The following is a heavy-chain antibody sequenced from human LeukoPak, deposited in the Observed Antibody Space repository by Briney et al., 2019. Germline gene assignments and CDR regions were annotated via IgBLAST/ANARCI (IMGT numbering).Heavy chain of an antibody. D-gene: IGHD1-26*01. J-gene: IGHJ4*02. V-gene: IGHV4-38-2*02. Sequence: SETLSLTCIVSGYSITSGYHWGWIRQTPGKGLEWIGTMYHSGNINYNPSLKSRVTVSVDTSKNQFSLKLDSVTAADTAVYYCAKTYYTAWLYFDYWGQGTLVTVSS. CDR3: AKTYYTAWLYFDY. CDR2: MYHSGNI. CDR1: GYSITSGYH.